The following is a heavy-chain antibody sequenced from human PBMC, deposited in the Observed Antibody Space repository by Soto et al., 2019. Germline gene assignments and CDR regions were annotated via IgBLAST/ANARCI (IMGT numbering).Heavy chain of an antibody. Sequence: GGSLRISCAAAGFTFRNFAMSWVRQAPGKGLEWVSAISDSGGTTYYADSVKGRFTISRDNSKNTLYLQMNSLRAEDTAVYYCARHPSYWFDNSYYYYRFDYWGQGTLVTVSS. J-gene: IGHJ4*02. V-gene: IGHV3-23*01. CDR1: GFTFRNFA. CDR2: ISDSGGTT. CDR3: ARHPSYWFDNSYYYYRFDY. D-gene: IGHD3-22*01.